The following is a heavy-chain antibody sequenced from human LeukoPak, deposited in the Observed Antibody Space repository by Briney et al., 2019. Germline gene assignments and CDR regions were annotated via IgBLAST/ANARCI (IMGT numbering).Heavy chain of an antibody. Sequence: PGGSLRLSCAASGFTFSSYWMSWIRQAPGKGLEWVANIKQDGSEKYYVDSVKGRFTISRDNAKNSLYLQMNSLRAEDTAVYYCARDGPRDYGDYYFDYWGQGTLVTVSS. D-gene: IGHD4-17*01. CDR3: ARDGPRDYGDYYFDY. J-gene: IGHJ4*02. CDR2: IKQDGSEK. V-gene: IGHV3-7*01. CDR1: GFTFSSYW.